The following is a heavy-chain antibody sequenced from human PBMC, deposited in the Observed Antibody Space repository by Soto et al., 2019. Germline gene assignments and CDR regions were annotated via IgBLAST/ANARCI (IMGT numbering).Heavy chain of an antibody. CDR2: IYYSGST. Sequence: QVQLQESGPGLVKPSQTLSLTCTVSGGSISSGGYYWSWIRQHPGKGLEWIGYIYYSGSTYYNPSPKRRVTIXXDXSXXQFSLKLSSVTAADTAVYYCARATHDYGAQRWFDPWGQGTLVTVSS. J-gene: IGHJ5*02. CDR1: GGSISSGGYY. D-gene: IGHD4-17*01. CDR3: ARATHDYGAQRWFDP. V-gene: IGHV4-31*03.